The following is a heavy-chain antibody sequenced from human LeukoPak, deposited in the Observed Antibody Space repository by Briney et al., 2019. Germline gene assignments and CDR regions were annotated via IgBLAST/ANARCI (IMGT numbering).Heavy chain of an antibody. CDR1: GFTFSSYA. J-gene: IGHJ4*02. Sequence: GGSQRLSCAASGFTFSSYAMSWVRQAPGKGLEWVSAISGSGGSTYYADSVKGRFTISRDNSKNTLYLQMNSLRAEDTAVYYCAKDTVIAVAGSFDYWGQGTLVTVSS. CDR3: AKDTVIAVAGSFDY. V-gene: IGHV3-23*01. CDR2: ISGSGGST. D-gene: IGHD6-19*01.